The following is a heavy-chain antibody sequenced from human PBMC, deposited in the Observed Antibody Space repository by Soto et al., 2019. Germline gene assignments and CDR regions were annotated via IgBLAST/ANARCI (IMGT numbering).Heavy chain of an antibody. D-gene: IGHD7-27*01. CDR1: GFTFSNSY. V-gene: IGHV3-15*01. J-gene: IGHJ3*01. CDR2: IKRKSDGETT. Sequence: EVPLVESGGGLVQPGGSLRLSCAASGFTFSNSYMSWVRQTPGKGLEWVGRIKRKSDGETTDYAVPVKGRYTISRDDAKSTLYLQMNSLKTEDTAIYYCGTGSAFDFWGQGTMVTVSS. CDR3: GTGSAFDF.